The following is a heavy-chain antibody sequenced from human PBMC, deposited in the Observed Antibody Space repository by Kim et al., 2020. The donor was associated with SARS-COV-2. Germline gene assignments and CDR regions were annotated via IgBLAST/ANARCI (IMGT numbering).Heavy chain of an antibody. CDR3: AKDRWGVVVPAAAFDY. J-gene: IGHJ4*02. CDR2: ISGSGGST. V-gene: IGHV3-23*01. CDR1: GFTFSSYA. D-gene: IGHD2-2*01. Sequence: GGSLRLSCAASGFTFSSYAMSWVRQAPGKGLEWVSAISGSGGSTYYADSVKGRFTISRDNSKNTLYLQMNSLRAEDTAVYYCAKDRWGVVVPAAAFDYWGQGTLVTVSS.